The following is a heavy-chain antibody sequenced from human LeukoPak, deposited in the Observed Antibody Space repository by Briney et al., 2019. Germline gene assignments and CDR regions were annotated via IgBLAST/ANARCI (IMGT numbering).Heavy chain of an antibody. CDR3: ARHTGSGSYYNRFINWFDP. Sequence: ASVKVSCKASGYTFTSYGISWVRQAPGQGLEWMGLISAYNGNTNYAQKLQGRVTMTTDTSTSTAYMELRSLRSDDTAVYYCARHTGSGSYYNRFINWFDPWGQGTLVTVSS. J-gene: IGHJ5*02. CDR1: GYTFTSYG. D-gene: IGHD3-10*01. V-gene: IGHV1-18*01. CDR2: ISAYNGNT.